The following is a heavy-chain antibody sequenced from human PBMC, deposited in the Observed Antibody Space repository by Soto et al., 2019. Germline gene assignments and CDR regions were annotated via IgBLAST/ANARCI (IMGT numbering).Heavy chain of an antibody. D-gene: IGHD1-1*01. CDR3: VRDGTKTLRDWFDP. CDR2: IYATGTT. CDR1: GASISGFY. V-gene: IGHV4-4*07. J-gene: IGHJ5*02. Sequence: SETLSLTCTVSGASISGFYWSWIRKSAGKGLEWIGRIYATGTTDYNPSLKSRVMMSVDTSKKQFSLKLRSVTAADTAVYYCVRDGTKTLRDWFDPWGQGISVTVPS.